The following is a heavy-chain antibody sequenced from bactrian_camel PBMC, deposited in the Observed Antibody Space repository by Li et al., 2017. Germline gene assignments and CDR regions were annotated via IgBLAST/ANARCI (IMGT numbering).Heavy chain of an antibody. Sequence: VQLVESGGGLVQPGGSLRLSCAASGYTYNRNCMAWFRQAPGKELEWVSGINSGGGSTYYLDSVKGRFTISRDNNKNTLYLQLNSLRTEDTAMYFCTQGVYYAPIGDIHRHQRGQGTQVTVS. CDR3: TQGVYYAPIGDIHRHQ. CDR2: INSGGGST. V-gene: IGHV3S1*01. J-gene: IGHJ4*01. D-gene: IGHD1*01. CDR1: GYTYNRNC.